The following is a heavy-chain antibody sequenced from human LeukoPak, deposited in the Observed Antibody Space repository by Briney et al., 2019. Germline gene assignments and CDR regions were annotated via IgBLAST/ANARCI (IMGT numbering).Heavy chain of an antibody. CDR2: IDSDGSST. CDR1: GLTFSSYW. D-gene: IGHD5-24*01. Sequence: GGSLRLSCVASGLTFSSYWMHWVRQAPGKGLVWVSHIDSDGSSTTYADSVKGRFTISRDNAKNTLYLQMNSLRAEDTAVYYCARDGLAAITFDYWGQGFLVTVSS. CDR3: ARDGLAAITFDY. J-gene: IGHJ4*02. V-gene: IGHV3-74*01.